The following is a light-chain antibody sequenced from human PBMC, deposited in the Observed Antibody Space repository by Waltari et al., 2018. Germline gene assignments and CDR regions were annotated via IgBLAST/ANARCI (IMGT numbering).Light chain of an antibody. V-gene: IGKV4-1*01. CDR1: QSVLYSSNNKNY. J-gene: IGKJ2*01. Sequence: DIVMTQSPDSLAVSLGERATINRKSSQSVLYSSNNKNYLAGYQQKPGQPPKLLIYWASTRESGVPDRFSGSGSGTDFTLTISSLQAEDVAVYYCQQYYSTPYTFGQGTKLEIK. CDR3: QQYYSTPYT. CDR2: WAS.